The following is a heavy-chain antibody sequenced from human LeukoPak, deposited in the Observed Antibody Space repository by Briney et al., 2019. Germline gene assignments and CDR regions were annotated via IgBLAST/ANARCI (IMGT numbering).Heavy chain of an antibody. D-gene: IGHD3-10*01. V-gene: IGHV1-3*01. Sequence: ASVKVSCKASGYTITSYAMHWVRQAPGQRLEWMGWINAGNGNTKYSQKFQGRVTITRDTSASTAYMELSSLRSEDTAVYYCARYYYGSGSYSPGYYGMDVWGQGTTVTVSS. CDR1: GYTITSYA. CDR2: INAGNGNT. J-gene: IGHJ6*02. CDR3: ARYYYGSGSYSPGYYGMDV.